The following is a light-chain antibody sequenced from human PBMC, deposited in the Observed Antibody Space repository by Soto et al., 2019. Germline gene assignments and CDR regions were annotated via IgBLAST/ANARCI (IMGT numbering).Light chain of an antibody. V-gene: IGKV3-20*01. J-gene: IGKJ4*01. CDR1: QSVSSSY. CDR2: GAS. Sequence: EIVLTQSPGTLSLSPGERATLSCRASQSVSSSYLAWYQQKPGQAPRLLIYGASSRATGIPDRFSGSGSGTDFTLTISSLEHEDFAVYYCQQYGSSPTFGGGTKVEI. CDR3: QQYGSSPT.